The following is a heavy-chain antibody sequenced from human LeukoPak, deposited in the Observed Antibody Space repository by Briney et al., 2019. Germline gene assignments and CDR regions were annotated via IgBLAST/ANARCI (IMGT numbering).Heavy chain of an antibody. CDR2: IYYSGST. D-gene: IGHD5-12*01. CDR3: ARGSYDGFDY. Sequence: SETLSLTCTVSGGSISNYYWSWIRQPPGKGLEWIGYIYYSGSTYYNPSLKSRVTISVDTSKNQFSLKLSSVTAADTAVYYCARGSYDGFDYWGQGTLVTVSS. CDR1: GGSISNYY. J-gene: IGHJ4*02. V-gene: IGHV4-59*06.